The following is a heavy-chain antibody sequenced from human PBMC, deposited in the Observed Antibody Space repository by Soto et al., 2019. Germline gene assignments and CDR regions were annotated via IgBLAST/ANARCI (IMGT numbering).Heavy chain of an antibody. V-gene: IGHV1-8*01. CDR2: MNPNSGNT. Sequence: ASXKVSCKSSGYTFTSYDINWVRQATGQGLEWMGWMNPNSGNTGYAQKFQGRVTMTRNTSISTAYMELSSLRSEDTAVYYCARVTYYDILTGYSYFDYWGQGTLVTVSS. CDR3: ARVTYYDILTGYSYFDY. J-gene: IGHJ4*02. CDR1: GYTFTSYD. D-gene: IGHD3-9*01.